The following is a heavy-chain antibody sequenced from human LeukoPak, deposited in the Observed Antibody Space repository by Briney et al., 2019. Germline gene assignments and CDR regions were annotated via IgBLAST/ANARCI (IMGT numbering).Heavy chain of an antibody. V-gene: IGHV3-30*18. CDR2: ISYDGSNK. CDR3: AKVGNSVWYYFED. CDR1: GFTFSSYD. D-gene: IGHD6-19*01. Sequence: GGSLRLSCAASGFTFSSYDMHWVRQAPGKGLEWVAVISYDGSNKYYADSVKGRFTISRDNSKNTLYVQMNSLRAEDTAVYYCAKVGNSVWYYFEDWGQGTLVTVSS. J-gene: IGHJ4*02.